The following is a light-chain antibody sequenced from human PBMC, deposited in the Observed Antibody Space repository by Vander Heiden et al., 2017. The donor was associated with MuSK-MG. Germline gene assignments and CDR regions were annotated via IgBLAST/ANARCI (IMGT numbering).Light chain of an antibody. V-gene: IGKV3-20*01. CDR1: QVVSSWY. J-gene: IGKJ2*01. CDR2: AAS. CDR3: QQYVGSSST. Sequence: EIVLTQSTGSLSLSPGERATLSCRHTQVVSSWYLAWYQQKPGQAPRLLIYAASSRATGIPDRFSGSGSGTDFTLTISRLEPEDFAVYYSQQYVGSSSTFGQGTKLEIK.